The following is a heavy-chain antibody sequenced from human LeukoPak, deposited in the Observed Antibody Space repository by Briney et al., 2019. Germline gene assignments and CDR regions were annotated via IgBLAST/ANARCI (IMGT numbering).Heavy chain of an antibody. Sequence: ASVTVSCKASGYIFITYYIHWVRQAPGQGLEWMGVINPTGGDTSYAQQFQGRVTMTRDTSTSTVYMELSSLRFEDTAVYYCVRDLLAGYDYWGQGTLVTVSS. CDR3: VRDLLAGYDY. V-gene: IGHV1-46*01. J-gene: IGHJ4*02. CDR1: GYIFITYY. CDR2: INPTGGDT. D-gene: IGHD1-26*01.